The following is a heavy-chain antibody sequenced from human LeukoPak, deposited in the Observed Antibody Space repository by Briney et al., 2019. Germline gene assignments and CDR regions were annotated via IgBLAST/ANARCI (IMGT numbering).Heavy chain of an antibody. CDR3: ARDRLVSSGWSWGAFDI. J-gene: IGHJ3*02. CDR2: ISAYNGNT. D-gene: IGHD6-19*01. V-gene: IGHV1-18*01. Sequence: GASVKVSCKASGYTFTSYGISWVRQAPGQGLEWMGWISAYNGNTNYAQKLQGRVTMTTDTSTSTAYMELRSLRSADTAVYYCARDRLVSSGWSWGAFDIWGQGTMVTVSS. CDR1: GYTFTSYG.